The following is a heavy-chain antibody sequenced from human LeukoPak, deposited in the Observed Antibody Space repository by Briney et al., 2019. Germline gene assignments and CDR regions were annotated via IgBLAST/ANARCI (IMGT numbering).Heavy chain of an antibody. J-gene: IGHJ6*03. V-gene: IGHV1-2*06. CDR2: INPNSGGT. Sequence: GASVKVSCKAAGYTFTGYYMHCVRQAPGQGLEWMGRINPNSGGTNYAQKFQGRVTMTRDTSISTAYMELSRLRSDDTAVYYCARGEAIGYCSGGSCYSRRYYYYMDVWGKGTTVTVSS. CDR1: GYTFTGYY. CDR3: ARGEAIGYCSGGSCYSRRYYYYMDV. D-gene: IGHD2-15*01.